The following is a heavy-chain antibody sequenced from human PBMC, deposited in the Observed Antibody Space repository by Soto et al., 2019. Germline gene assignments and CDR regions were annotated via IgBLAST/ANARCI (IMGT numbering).Heavy chain of an antibody. CDR1: GYTFTSNA. Sequence: GASAKVSCTASGYTFTSNAIDWVGQAPGKRLEWMGWINAGNGDKRYSKIFQGRVTITRDTSARKVYLDLRRLRYEETAIYYCARAISGYVTWGQGTLVTVSS. D-gene: IGHD5-12*01. CDR2: INAGNGDK. J-gene: IGHJ5*02. CDR3: ARAISGYVT. V-gene: IGHV1-3*01.